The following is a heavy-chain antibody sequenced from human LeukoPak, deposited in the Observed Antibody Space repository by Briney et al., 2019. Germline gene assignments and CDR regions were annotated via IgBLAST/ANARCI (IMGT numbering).Heavy chain of an antibody. V-gene: IGHV3-21*06. D-gene: IGHD3-22*01. CDR1: GFTFNTYS. J-gene: IGHJ4*02. Sequence: KTGGSLRLSCAASGFTFNTYSMNWVRQAPGKGLEWVSSISVNSRYIYYADSLQGRFTISRDDAKNSLYLQMNSLRAEDTAVYYCARDAYYLDRSGQYYFDSWGQGNLVTVSS. CDR3: ARDAYYLDRSGQYYFDS. CDR2: ISVNSRYI.